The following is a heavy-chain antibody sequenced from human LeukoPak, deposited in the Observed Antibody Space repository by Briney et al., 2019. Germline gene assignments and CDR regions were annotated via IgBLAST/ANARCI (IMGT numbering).Heavy chain of an antibody. CDR3: ARERRRYQLPTSHDY. J-gene: IGHJ4*02. V-gene: IGHV4-31*03. D-gene: IGHD2-2*01. Sequence: PSETLSLTCTVSGGSISSGGYYWSWIRQHPGKGLEWIGYIYYSGSTYYNPSLKSRVTISVDTSKNQFSLKLSSVTAADTAVYYCARERRRYQLPTSHDYWGQGTLVTVSS. CDR2: IYYSGST. CDR1: GGSISSGGYY.